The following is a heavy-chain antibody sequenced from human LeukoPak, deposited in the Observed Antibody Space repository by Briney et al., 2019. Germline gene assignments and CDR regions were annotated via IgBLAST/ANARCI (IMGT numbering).Heavy chain of an antibody. Sequence: PGGSLRLSCAASGFTFSSYSMNWVRQAPGKGLEWVSSISSSSSYIYYADSVKGRFTLSRDNARNSLFLQMNSLRDEDTAVYYCTRARGAGPGAHFDSWGQGTLVTVSS. CDR2: ISSSSSYI. CDR3: TRARGAGPGAHFDS. D-gene: IGHD3-10*01. J-gene: IGHJ4*02. CDR1: GFTFSSYS. V-gene: IGHV3-21*04.